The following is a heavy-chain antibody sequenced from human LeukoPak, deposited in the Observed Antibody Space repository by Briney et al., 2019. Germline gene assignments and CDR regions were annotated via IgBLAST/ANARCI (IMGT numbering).Heavy chain of an antibody. CDR2: INTNTGNP. CDR3: ARRGHRPLRTPSRDYYGMDV. V-gene: IGHV7-4-1*02. D-gene: IGHD2-8*01. J-gene: IGHJ6*02. Sequence: GASVKVSCKASGYTFTTYAMNWVRQALGQGLEWMGWINTNTGNPTYAQGFTGRFVFSLDTSVSTTYLQISSLKAEDTAIYYCARRGHRPLRTPSRDYYGMDVWGQGTTVTVSS. CDR1: GYTFTTYA.